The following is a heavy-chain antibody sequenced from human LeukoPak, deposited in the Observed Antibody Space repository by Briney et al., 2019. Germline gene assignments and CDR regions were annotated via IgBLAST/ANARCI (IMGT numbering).Heavy chain of an antibody. Sequence: SGGSLRLSCAASGFTFAGCAMSWVRQAPGKGLEWVSTFGRSGAGTFYADSVKGRFTISRDYSKSVVYLQMNSLRVEDTAIYYCAKGAEIDHWGQGTLVTVSS. CDR1: GFTFAGCA. CDR3: AKGAEIDH. CDR2: FGRSGAGT. J-gene: IGHJ4*02. V-gene: IGHV3-23*01.